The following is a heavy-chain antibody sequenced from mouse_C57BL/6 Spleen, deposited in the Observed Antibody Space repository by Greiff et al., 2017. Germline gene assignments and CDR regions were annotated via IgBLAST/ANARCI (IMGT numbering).Heavy chain of an antibody. J-gene: IGHJ3*01. CDR1: GYTFTSYW. D-gene: IGHD1-1*01. CDR3: ARPYYCGSSRFAY. V-gene: IGHV1-50*01. CDR2: IDPSDSYT. Sequence: QVQLQQSGAELVKPGASVKLSCKASGYTFTSYWMQWVKQRPGQGLEWIGEIDPSDSYTNYNQKFKGKATLTVDTSSSTAYMQLSSLTSEDSAVYYCARPYYCGSSRFAYWGQGTLVTVSA.